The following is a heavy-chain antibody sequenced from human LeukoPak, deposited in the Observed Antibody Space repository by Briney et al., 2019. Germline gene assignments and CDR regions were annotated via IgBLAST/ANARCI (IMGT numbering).Heavy chain of an antibody. V-gene: IGHV4-39*01. CDR1: GGSISSNTYY. CDR3: ASPSKWELSGLDY. Sequence: KPSETLSLTCTVSGGSISSNTYYWAWIRQPPGKGLEWIGSIYHTGSTNYNPSLKSRVTISVDPSKNRFSLQLRSVTAADTAMYYCASPSKWELSGLDYWGQGTLVTVSS. D-gene: IGHD1-26*01. J-gene: IGHJ4*02. CDR2: IYHTGST.